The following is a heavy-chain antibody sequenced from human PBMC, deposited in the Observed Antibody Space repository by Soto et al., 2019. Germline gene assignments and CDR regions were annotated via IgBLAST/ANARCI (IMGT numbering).Heavy chain of an antibody. V-gene: IGHV2-5*02. CDR2: IYWDNDK. J-gene: IGHJ5*02. CDR3: AHRVTYSTNSNVGWFDP. Sequence: QITLKESGPALMEPTQTLTLTCSFSGLSLSTPGVGVGWLRQAPGKALECLAIIYWDNDKRYNPSLKTRLTITKDTSKNQVVLTMTYMEPVDTAIYYCAHRVTYSTNSNVGWFDPWGQGTLVTVS. D-gene: IGHD4-4*01. CDR1: GLSLSTPGVG.